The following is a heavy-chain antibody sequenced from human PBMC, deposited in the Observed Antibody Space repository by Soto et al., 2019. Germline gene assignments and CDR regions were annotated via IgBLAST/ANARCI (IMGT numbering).Heavy chain of an antibody. CDR2: ISSNSNYI. CDR1: GFTFSNYI. J-gene: IGHJ5*02. D-gene: IGHD6-13*01. Sequence: EVQLVESGGGLVKPGGSLRLSCAASGFTFSNYIMNWVRQAPGKGLEWVSSISSNSNYIYYPDSVKGRFAISRDNAKNSLYLQMNSLRVEGTAVYYCARDRAAAGGGGFDPWGQGTLVTVSS. CDR3: ARDRAAAGGGGFDP. V-gene: IGHV3-21*01.